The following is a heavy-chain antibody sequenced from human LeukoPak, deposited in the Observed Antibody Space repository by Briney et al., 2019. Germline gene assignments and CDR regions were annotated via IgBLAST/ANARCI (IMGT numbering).Heavy chain of an antibody. J-gene: IGHJ6*03. V-gene: IGHV4-39*07. Sequence: SETLSLTCTVSGGCISSSSYYWGWISQPPGKGLEWIGSIYYSGSTYYNPSLKSRVTISVDTSKSQFSLKLSSVTAADTAVYYGARVVGVLWLDYMDVWGKGTTVTISS. CDR2: IYYSGST. D-gene: IGHD3-10*01. CDR1: GGCISSSSYY. CDR3: ARVVGVLWLDYMDV.